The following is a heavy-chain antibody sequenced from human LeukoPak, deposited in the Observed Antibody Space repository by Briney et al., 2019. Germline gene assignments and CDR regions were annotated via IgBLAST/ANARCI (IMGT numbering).Heavy chain of an antibody. D-gene: IGHD2-2*01. CDR1: GFTFSSYA. Sequence: PGGSLRLSCAASGFTFSSYAMSWFRQAPGKGLEWVSAISGSGGSTYYADSVKGRFTISRDNSKNTLYLQMNSLRAEDTAVYYCAKDSSSTDYFDYWGQGTLVTVSS. CDR3: AKDSSSTDYFDY. J-gene: IGHJ4*02. CDR2: ISGSGGST. V-gene: IGHV3-23*01.